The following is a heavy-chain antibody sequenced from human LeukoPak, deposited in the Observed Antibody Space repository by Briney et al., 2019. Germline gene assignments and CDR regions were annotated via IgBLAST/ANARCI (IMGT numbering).Heavy chain of an antibody. CDR2: INHSGST. Sequence: SETLSLTCAVYGGSFSGYYWSWIRQPPGKGLEWIGEINHSGSTNYNPSLKSRVTISVDTSKNQFSLKLSSVTAADTAVYYCAREGGVSGYSLENWFDPWGQGTLVTVSS. CDR1: GGSFSGYY. D-gene: IGHD5-18*01. J-gene: IGHJ5*02. V-gene: IGHV4-34*01. CDR3: AREGGVSGYSLENWFDP.